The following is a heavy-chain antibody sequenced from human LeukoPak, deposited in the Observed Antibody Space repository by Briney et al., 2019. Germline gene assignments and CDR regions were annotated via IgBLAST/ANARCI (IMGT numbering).Heavy chain of an antibody. D-gene: IGHD1-14*01. Sequence: ASVKVSCKASGGTFSSYAISWVRQAPGQGLEWMGWINPNSGGTNYAQKFQGRVTMTRDTSISTAYMELSRLRSDDTAVYYYARGPRVNQTALYYLDYWGQGTLVTVSS. CDR2: INPNSGGT. J-gene: IGHJ4*02. CDR1: GGTFSSYA. V-gene: IGHV1-2*02. CDR3: ARGPRVNQTALYYLDY.